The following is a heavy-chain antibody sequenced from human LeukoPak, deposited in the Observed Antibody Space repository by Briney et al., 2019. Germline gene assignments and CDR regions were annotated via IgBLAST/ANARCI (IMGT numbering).Heavy chain of an antibody. J-gene: IGHJ6*02. CDR3: ARGGITIFGVVMSYYYGMDV. CDR2: INHSGST. D-gene: IGHD3-3*01. CDR1: GGSFSGYY. V-gene: IGHV4-34*01. Sequence: SETLSLTCAVYGGSFSGYYWSWIRQPPGKGLEWIGEINHSGSTNYNPSLKSRVTISVDTSKNQFSLKLSSVTAADTAVYYCARGGITIFGVVMSYYYGMDVWGQGTTVTVSS.